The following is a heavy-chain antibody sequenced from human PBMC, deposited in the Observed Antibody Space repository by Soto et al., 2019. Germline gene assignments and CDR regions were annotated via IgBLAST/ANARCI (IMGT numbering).Heavy chain of an antibody. D-gene: IGHD2-2*01. J-gene: IGHJ6*02. CDR3: ARVVVPAAIPYYYYYYGMDV. Sequence: GGSLRLSCAASGFTFSSYEMNWVRQAPGKGLEWVSYISSSGSTIYYADSVKGRFTISRDNAKNSLYLQMNSLRAEDTAVYYCARVVVPAAIPYYYYYYGMDVWGQGTTVTVSS. V-gene: IGHV3-48*03. CDR1: GFTFSSYE. CDR2: ISSSGSTI.